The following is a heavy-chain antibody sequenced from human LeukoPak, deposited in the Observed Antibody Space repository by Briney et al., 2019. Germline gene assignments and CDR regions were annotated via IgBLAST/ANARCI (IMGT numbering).Heavy chain of an antibody. CDR3: ARIYGSTWTLDY. J-gene: IGHJ4*02. Sequence: AGGSLRLSCAASGVTFSRNGMHWVRQAPGKGLEWVACIWYDGSQKYFADSVKGRFTISRDNIMNTLYLHMNSLRAEDTAVNYCARIYGSTWTLDYWGQGTLVTVSS. D-gene: IGHD6-13*01. CDR1: GVTFSRNG. CDR2: IWYDGSQK. V-gene: IGHV3-33*01.